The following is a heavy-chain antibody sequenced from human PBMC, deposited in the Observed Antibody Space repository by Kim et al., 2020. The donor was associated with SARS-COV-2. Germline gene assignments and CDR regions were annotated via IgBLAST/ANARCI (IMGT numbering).Heavy chain of an antibody. Sequence: YYADSVKGRFTISRDNSKTTRYLQMNSLRAEDTAVYYCARAVDTAMVLGYWGQGTLVTVSS. J-gene: IGHJ4*02. V-gene: IGHV3-33*01. CDR3: ARAVDTAMVLGY. D-gene: IGHD5-18*01.